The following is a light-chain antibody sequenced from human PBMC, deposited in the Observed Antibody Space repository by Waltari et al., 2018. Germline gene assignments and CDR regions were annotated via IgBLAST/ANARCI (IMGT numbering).Light chain of an antibody. CDR3: QASDSRTAV. V-gene: IGLV3-1*01. J-gene: IGLJ2*01. CDR2: QDN. Sequence: SYELTQSPSVSVSLGQTASITCAGDKLGDKYVSWYKQKPGRSHVLVIYQDNRRPSGIPGRFSGSNSGNTATLTVSGTQAMDEADYYCQASDSRTAVFGGGTKLTVL. CDR1: KLGDKY.